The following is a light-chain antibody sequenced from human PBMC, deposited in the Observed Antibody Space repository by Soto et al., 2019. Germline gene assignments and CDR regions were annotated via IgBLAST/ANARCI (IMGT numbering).Light chain of an antibody. V-gene: IGLV1-40*01. CDR2: GND. CDR3: QSYDSSLSGSWV. Sequence: QSVLTQPPSVSGAPGQGVTISCTGGSSNIGAGYDVHWYQHLPGTSPKLLIYGNDNRPSAVPDRFSGSKSGTSASLAITDLQAEDEADYYCQSYDSSLSGSWVFGGGTKLTVL. CDR1: SSNIGAGYD. J-gene: IGLJ3*02.